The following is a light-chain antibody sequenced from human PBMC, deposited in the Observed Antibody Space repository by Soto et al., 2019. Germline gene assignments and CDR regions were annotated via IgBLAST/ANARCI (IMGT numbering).Light chain of an antibody. J-gene: IGKJ1*01. Sequence: DIQMTQSPSTLSASVGDRVIITCRASQSISTWLAWYQQKPGKAPKLLIYKASSLEGGVPSRLSGSGSGTEFTLTISSLQPDDFATYYCQQYLNRWTFGQGTKVDIK. V-gene: IGKV1-5*03. CDR2: KAS. CDR1: QSISTW. CDR3: QQYLNRWT.